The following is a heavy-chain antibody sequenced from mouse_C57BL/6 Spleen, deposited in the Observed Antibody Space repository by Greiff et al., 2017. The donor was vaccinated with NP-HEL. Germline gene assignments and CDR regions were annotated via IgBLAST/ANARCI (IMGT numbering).Heavy chain of an antibody. J-gene: IGHJ3*01. CDR1: GYSFTDYN. Sequence: VQLKQSGPELVKPGASVKISCKASGYSFTDYNMNWVKQSNGKSLEWIGVINPNYGTTSYNQKFKGKATLTVDQSSSTAYMQLHSLTSADAAVYYCARGGYSNYLAWFADWGQGTLVTVSA. V-gene: IGHV1-39*01. D-gene: IGHD2-5*01. CDR3: ARGGYSNYLAWFAD. CDR2: INPNYGTT.